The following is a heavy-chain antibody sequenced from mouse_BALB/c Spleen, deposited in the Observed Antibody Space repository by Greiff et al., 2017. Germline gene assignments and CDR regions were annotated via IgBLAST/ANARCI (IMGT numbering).Heavy chain of an antibody. Sequence: EVQRVESGPGLVKPSQSLSLTCTVTGYSITSDYAWNWIRQFPGNKLEWMGYISYSGSTSYNPSLKSRISITRDTSKNQFFLQLNSVTTEDTATYYCARRFITTATDYAMDYWGQGTSVTVSS. J-gene: IGHJ4*01. CDR2: ISYSGST. D-gene: IGHD1-2*01. CDR1: GYSITSDYA. V-gene: IGHV3-2*02. CDR3: ARRFITTATDYAMDY.